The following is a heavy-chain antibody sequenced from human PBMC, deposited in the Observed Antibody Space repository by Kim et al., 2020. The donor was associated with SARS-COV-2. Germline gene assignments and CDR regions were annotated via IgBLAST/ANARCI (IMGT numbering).Heavy chain of an antibody. CDR3: AKDGLLGGSYSKPFDY. CDR1: GFTFSSYG. V-gene: IGHV3-30*18. CDR2: ISYDGSNK. J-gene: IGHJ4*02. Sequence: GGSLRLSCAASGFTFSSYGMHWVRQAPGKGLEWVAVISYDGSNKYYADSVKGRFTISRDNSKNTLYLQMNSLRAEDTAVYYCAKDGLLGGSYSKPFDYWGPGTLVTVSS. D-gene: IGHD1-26*01.